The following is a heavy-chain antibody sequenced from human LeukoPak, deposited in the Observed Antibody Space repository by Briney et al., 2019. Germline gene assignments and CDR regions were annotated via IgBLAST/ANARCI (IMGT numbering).Heavy chain of an antibody. CDR1: GYNLHRLW. D-gene: IGHD3/OR15-3a*01. V-gene: IGHV5-51*01. CDR3: ARTGATTRWSFDF. Sequence: GESLKISCRGIGYNLHRLWHGRVRPVPGKGLGWMGIIYPGDSDTRYSPSFRGQVTISADKSSNTAYLQWSSLKASDTAIYYCARTGATTRWSFDFGDEGTLVSVSS. CDR2: IYPGDSDT. J-gene: IGHJ4*02.